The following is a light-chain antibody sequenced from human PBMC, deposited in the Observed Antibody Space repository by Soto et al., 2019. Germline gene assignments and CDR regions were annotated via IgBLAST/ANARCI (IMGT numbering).Light chain of an antibody. V-gene: IGKV3-20*01. CDR1: QGLGSNY. CDR3: QQYGSSRT. CDR2: GAS. Sequence: EIVLTQSPGTLSLSPGERATLSCRASQGLGSNYLAWYRQKPGQAPRLLIYGASSRATGIPDRISGSGSGTDFTLTISRLEPEDFAVYYCQQYGSSRTFGQGTKVDIK. J-gene: IGKJ1*01.